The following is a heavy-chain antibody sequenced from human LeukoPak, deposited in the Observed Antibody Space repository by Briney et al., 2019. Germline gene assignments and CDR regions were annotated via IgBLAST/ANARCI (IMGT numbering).Heavy chain of an antibody. CDR1: GFTFTSSA. J-gene: IGHJ4*02. V-gene: IGHV3-23*01. CDR2: ISGRSGTT. Sequence: HPGGSLRLSCAASGFTFTSSAMSWVRQAPGKGLEWVSAISGRSGTTYYADSVKGRFTISRDNSKNTLYLQMNSLRAGDTAVYYCAKVGTVYFPLDFWGQGTLVTVSS. CDR3: AKVGTVYFPLDF. D-gene: IGHD2/OR15-2a*01.